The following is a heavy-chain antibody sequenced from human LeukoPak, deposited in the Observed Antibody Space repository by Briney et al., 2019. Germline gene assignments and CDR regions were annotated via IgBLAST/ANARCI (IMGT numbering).Heavy chain of an antibody. D-gene: IGHD3-10*01. J-gene: IGHJ5*02. CDR1: GFTFSSYS. V-gene: IGHV3-21*01. CDR2: ISSSSSYI. Sequence: PGGSLRLSCAASGFTFSSYSMNWVRQAPGKGLEWVSSISSSSSYIYYADSVKGRFTISRDNAKNSLYLQMNSLRAEDTAVYYCAREGITMVRGVLNWFDPWGQGTLVTVSS. CDR3: AREGITMVRGVLNWFDP.